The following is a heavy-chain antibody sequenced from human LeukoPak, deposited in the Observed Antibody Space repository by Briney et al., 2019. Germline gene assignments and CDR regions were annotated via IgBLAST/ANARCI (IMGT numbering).Heavy chain of an antibody. D-gene: IGHD3-3*01. CDR1: GYTFTTYG. J-gene: IGHJ4*02. CDR3: ARDPTEDFWSGFYSYFDF. CDR2: ISTYNGNT. Sequence: GASVKVSCKASGYTFTTYGLSWVRQAPGQGLEWMGWISTYNGNTNYAKKFQGRVTMTTDTSTSTAYMELRSLRSDDTAVYYCARDPTEDFWSGFYSYFDFWGQGTLVTVPS. V-gene: IGHV1-18*01.